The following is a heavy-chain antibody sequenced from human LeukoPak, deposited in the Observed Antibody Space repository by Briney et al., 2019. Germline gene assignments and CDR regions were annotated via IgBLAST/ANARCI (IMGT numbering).Heavy chain of an antibody. J-gene: IGHJ4*02. Sequence: GGCLRLSCAASGFTFSSYAMHWVRQAPGKGLEWVAVISYDGSNKYYADSVKGRFTISRDNSKNTLYLQMNSLRAEDTAVYYCARSTGYSSSFDYWGQGTLVTVSS. CDR2: ISYDGSNK. CDR3: ARSTGYSSSFDY. CDR1: GFTFSSYA. V-gene: IGHV3-30*01. D-gene: IGHD6-13*01.